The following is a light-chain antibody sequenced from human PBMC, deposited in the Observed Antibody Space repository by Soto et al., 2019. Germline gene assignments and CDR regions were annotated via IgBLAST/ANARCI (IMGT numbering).Light chain of an antibody. CDR3: QQYNNFWT. CDR1: QSVSSN. Sequence: PGETSTLSCGASQSVSSNLAWYQQKPGQAPRLLIYGASTRATDIPARFSGSGSGTEFTLTISSLQSEDFAVYYCQQYNNFWTFGQGTKVEIK. CDR2: GAS. V-gene: IGKV3-15*01. J-gene: IGKJ1*01.